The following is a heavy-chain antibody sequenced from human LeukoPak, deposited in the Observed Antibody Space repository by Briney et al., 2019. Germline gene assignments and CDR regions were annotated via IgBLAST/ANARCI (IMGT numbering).Heavy chain of an antibody. Sequence: ASVKVSCKASGYTFTGYYMHWVRQAPGQGLEWMGWINPNSGGTNYAQKFQGRVTTTRDTSISTAYMELSRLRSDDTAVYYCARVVGSYYPFTYYFDYWGQGTLVTVSS. V-gene: IGHV1-2*02. CDR3: ARVVGSYYPFTYYFDY. D-gene: IGHD1-26*01. CDR1: GYTFTGYY. J-gene: IGHJ4*02. CDR2: INPNSGGT.